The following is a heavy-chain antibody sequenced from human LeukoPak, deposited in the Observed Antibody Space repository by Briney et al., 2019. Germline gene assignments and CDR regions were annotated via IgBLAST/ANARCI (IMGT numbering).Heavy chain of an antibody. J-gene: IGHJ4*02. CDR2: INPNSGGT. V-gene: IGHV1-2*02. CDR3: ARSYDFWSGPDPYFDY. D-gene: IGHD3-3*01. Sequence: ASVKVSCKVSGYTFTGYYMHWVRQAPGQGLEWMGWINPNSGGTNYAQKFQGRVTMTRDTSISTAYMELRRLRSDDTAVYYCARSYDFWSGPDPYFDYWGQGTLVTVSS. CDR1: GYTFTGYY.